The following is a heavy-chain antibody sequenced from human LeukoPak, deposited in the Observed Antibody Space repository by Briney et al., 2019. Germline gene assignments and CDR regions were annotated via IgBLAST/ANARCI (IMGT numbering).Heavy chain of an antibody. D-gene: IGHD2-21*02. CDR3: ARAGVVVTASAWFDY. CDR1: GGTFSSYA. J-gene: IGHJ4*02. Sequence: SVKVSCKASGGTFSSYAISWVRQAPGQGLEWMGGIIPIFGTANYAQKFQGRVTITADESTSTAYMELSSLRSEDTAVYYCARAGVVVTASAWFDYWGQGTLVTVSS. V-gene: IGHV1-69*01. CDR2: IIPIFGTA.